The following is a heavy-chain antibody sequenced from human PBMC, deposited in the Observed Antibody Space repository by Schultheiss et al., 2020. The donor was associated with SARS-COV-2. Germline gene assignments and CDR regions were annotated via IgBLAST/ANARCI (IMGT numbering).Heavy chain of an antibody. CDR1: ADSFTTYW. J-gene: IGHJ5*02. Sequence: GESLKISCKGSADSFTTYWIGWVRQMPGKGLEWMGIIYPGDSDTRYSPSFQGQVTISADKSISTAYLQWSSLKASDTAMYYCARTLTGTTGADWFDPWGQGTLVTVSS. D-gene: IGHD1-7*01. CDR3: ARTLTGTTGADWFDP. CDR2: IYPGDSDT. V-gene: IGHV5-51*01.